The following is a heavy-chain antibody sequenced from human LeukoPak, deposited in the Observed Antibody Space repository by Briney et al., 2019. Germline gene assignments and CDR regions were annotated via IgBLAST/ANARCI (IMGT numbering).Heavy chain of an antibody. V-gene: IGHV6-1*01. CDR3: TRFYWNGLNFFDP. CDR1: GDSFSSSSTT. CDR2: IYYRSKWYN. Sequence: SQTLSLTCAISGDSFSSSSTTWAWRRQSPSRGLEWRGRIYYRSKWYNDYAVSVKGPISINADTSNNRFSLQLNSVTPEDTAVYYCTRFYWNGLNFFDPWGQGTLVTVSS. J-gene: IGHJ5*02. D-gene: IGHD2/OR15-2a*01.